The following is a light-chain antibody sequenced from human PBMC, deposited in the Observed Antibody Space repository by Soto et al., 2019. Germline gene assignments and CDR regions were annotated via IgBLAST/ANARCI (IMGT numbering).Light chain of an antibody. J-gene: IGKJ3*01. Sequence: DIQMTQSPSSVSASVGDRVTITCRASQGIDSWLAWYQQKPGKAPKLLIYAASNLQSGVPSRFSGSESGIDFTLNISNLQPEDFVTYYCQQTNRFPRTFGPGTKVDIK. CDR1: QGIDSW. CDR3: QQTNRFPRT. V-gene: IGKV1-12*01. CDR2: AAS.